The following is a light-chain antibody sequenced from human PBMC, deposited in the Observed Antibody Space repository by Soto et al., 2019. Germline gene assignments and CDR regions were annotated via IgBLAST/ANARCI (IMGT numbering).Light chain of an antibody. J-gene: IGKJ5*01. Sequence: DIEMTHSPSAMFGSVGPRLTTPSGASQGISNFLAWFQQKPGTVPRRLISAASSLQSGVPSRFSGSGSGTDFTLSINSLQPEDFATYYCQQAYSFPITFGQGTRLEIK. CDR2: AAS. V-gene: IGKV1-17*03. CDR3: QQAYSFPIT. CDR1: QGISNF.